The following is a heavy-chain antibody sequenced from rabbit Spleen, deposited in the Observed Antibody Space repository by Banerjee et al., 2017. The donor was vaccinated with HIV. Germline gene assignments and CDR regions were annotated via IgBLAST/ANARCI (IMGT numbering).Heavy chain of an antibody. Sequence: QSLEESGGDLVKPGASLTLTCTASGIDFSSKSVYWVRQAPGKGLEWIACTHTANSDPTYYANWANGRFTISKTSSTTVTLQMTSLTAADTATYFCARDLAAVIGWNFGWWGTGTLVTVS. CDR1: GIDFSSKS. J-gene: IGHJ4*01. V-gene: IGHV1S40*01. D-gene: IGHD1-1*01. CDR2: THTANSDPT. CDR3: ARDLAAVIGWNFGW.